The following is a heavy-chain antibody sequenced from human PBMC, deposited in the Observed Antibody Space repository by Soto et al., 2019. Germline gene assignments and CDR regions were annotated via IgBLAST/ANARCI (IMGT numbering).Heavy chain of an antibody. Sequence: QVQLVQSGAEVKKPGSSVKVSCKASGGTFSSYAISWVRQAPGPGLVWMGGIIPIFGTANYAQKFQGRNTITADESTSTAYMELSSLRSEDTAVYYCARHVPAAGYDYGRDVWGQGTTVTVSS. CDR1: GGTFSSYA. D-gene: IGHD2-2*01. J-gene: IGHJ6*02. CDR3: ARHVPAAGYDYGRDV. CDR2: IIPIFGTA. V-gene: IGHV1-69*12.